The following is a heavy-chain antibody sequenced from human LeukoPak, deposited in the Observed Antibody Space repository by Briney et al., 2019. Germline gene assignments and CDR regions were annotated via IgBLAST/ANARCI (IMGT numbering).Heavy chain of an antibody. Sequence: ASVTVSFKASGYTFSDFYIHWVRQAPGQGLEYVGWITPKSGDTYSPQRFQGRVTMTRDASISTAYMELSSLRSDDTAVYFCARVRLADERAWAYWGQGTLVTVFS. CDR3: ARVRLADERAWAY. D-gene: IGHD3-3*02. CDR2: ITPKSGDT. J-gene: IGHJ4*02. CDR1: GYTFSDFY. V-gene: IGHV1-2*02.